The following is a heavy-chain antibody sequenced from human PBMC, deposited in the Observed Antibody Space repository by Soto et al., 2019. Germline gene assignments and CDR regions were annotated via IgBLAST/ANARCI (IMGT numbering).Heavy chain of an antibody. Sequence: GASVKVSCKASGYTFTSYYMHWVRQAPGQGLEWMGIINPSGGSTSYAQKFQGRVTMTRDTSTSTVYMELSSLRSEDTAVYYCARDTSGDCSSTSCYTKGGMDVWGQGTTVTVSS. J-gene: IGHJ6*02. CDR2: INPSGGST. CDR1: GYTFTSYY. V-gene: IGHV1-46*01. CDR3: ARDTSGDCSSTSCYTKGGMDV. D-gene: IGHD2-2*02.